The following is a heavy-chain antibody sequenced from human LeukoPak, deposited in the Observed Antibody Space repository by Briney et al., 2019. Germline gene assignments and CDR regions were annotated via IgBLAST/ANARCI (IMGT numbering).Heavy chain of an antibody. Sequence: SETLSLTCTVSGGSISSSSYYWGWIRQPPGKGLEWIGSIYYSGSTYYNPSLKSRVTISVDTSKNQSSLKLSSVTAADTAVYYCARGIGPQRRDFDYWGQGTLVTVSS. CDR2: IYYSGST. CDR3: ARGIGPQRRDFDY. CDR1: GGSISSSSYY. J-gene: IGHJ4*02. D-gene: IGHD2-15*01. V-gene: IGHV4-39*07.